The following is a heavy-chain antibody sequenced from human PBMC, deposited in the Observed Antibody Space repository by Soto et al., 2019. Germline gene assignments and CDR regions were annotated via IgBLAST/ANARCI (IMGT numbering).Heavy chain of an antibody. CDR2: ISAYNGNT. V-gene: IGHV1-18*01. Sequence: APGQGLEWVGLISAYNGNTNYAQKLQGRVTMTTDTSTSTAYMELRGLRSEDTAVYYCVECYSYGSDYWGQGTLVTVSS. J-gene: IGHJ4*02. CDR3: VECYSYGSDY. D-gene: IGHD5-18*01.